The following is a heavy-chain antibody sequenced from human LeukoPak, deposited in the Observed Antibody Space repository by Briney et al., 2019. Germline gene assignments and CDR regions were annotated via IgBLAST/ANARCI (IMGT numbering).Heavy chain of an antibody. V-gene: IGHV1-8*01. D-gene: IGHD3-22*01. CDR2: MNPNSGNT. Sequence: ASVKVSCKASGYTFTSYDINWVRQATGQGLEWMGWMNPNSGNTGYAQKFQGRVTMTRNTSISTAYMELSSLRSEDTAVYYCARAPITMIVVDDHPMESDAFDIWGQGTMVTVSS. CDR1: GYTFTSYD. CDR3: ARAPITMIVVDDHPMESDAFDI. J-gene: IGHJ3*02.